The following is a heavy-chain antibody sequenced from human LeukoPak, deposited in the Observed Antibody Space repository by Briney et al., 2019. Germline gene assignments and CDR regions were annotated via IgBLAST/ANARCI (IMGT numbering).Heavy chain of an antibody. CDR3: ARLSGYSYGGYFDY. V-gene: IGHV5-51*01. CDR2: IYPGDSDT. CDR1: GCSFTSCW. J-gene: IGHJ4*02. Sequence: GESRKISCKSSGCSFTSCWIGWVRQMPGKGLEWMGIIYPGDSDTRYSPSFQGQITISADKSISTAYLQWSSLKASDTAMYYCARLSGYSYGGYFDYWGQGTLVTVSS. D-gene: IGHD5-18*01.